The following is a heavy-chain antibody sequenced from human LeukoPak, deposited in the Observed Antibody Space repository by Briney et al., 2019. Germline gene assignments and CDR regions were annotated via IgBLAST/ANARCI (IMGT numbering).Heavy chain of an antibody. CDR3: ARESGGAPYDILTGYYYYGMDV. CDR1: GGSISSSSYY. V-gene: IGHV4-30-4*08. J-gene: IGHJ6*02. D-gene: IGHD3-9*01. Sequence: SETLSLTCTVSGGSISSSSYYWGWIRQPPGKGLEWIGYIYYSGSTYYNPSLKSRVTISVDTSKNQFSLKLSSVTAADTAVYYCARESGGAPYDILTGYYYYGMDVWGQGTTVTVSS. CDR2: IYYSGST.